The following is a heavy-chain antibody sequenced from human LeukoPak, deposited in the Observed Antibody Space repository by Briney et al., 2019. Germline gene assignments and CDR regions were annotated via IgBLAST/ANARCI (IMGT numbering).Heavy chain of an antibody. J-gene: IGHJ4*02. V-gene: IGHV1-46*01. CDR1: GYTFTSYY. CDR2: IDPSGGST. D-gene: IGHD1-7*01. CDR3: ARDDTGTSHFDY. Sequence: ASVKVSCKASGYTFTSYYMRWVRQAPGQGLEWMGIIDPSGGSTSYAQKFQGRVTMTRDTSTSTVYMELSSLRSEDTAVYYCARDDTGTSHFDYWGQGTLVTVSS.